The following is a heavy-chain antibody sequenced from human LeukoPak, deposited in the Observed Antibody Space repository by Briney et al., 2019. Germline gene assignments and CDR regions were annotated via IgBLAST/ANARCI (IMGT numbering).Heavy chain of an antibody. Sequence: GSLRLSCAASGFTFTRHWMTWVRQAPGKGLEWVANIKDEGSEKYYVDSVKGRFTISRDNAKNSLYLQMNSLRVEDTAVYYCAGALRPLDYWGQGTLVTVSS. CDR1: GFTFTRHW. D-gene: IGHD3-16*01. V-gene: IGHV3-7*03. CDR3: AGALRPLDY. J-gene: IGHJ4*02. CDR2: IKDEGSEK.